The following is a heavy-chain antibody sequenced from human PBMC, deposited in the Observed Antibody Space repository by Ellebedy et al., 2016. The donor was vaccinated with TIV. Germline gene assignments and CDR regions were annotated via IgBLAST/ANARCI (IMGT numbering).Heavy chain of an antibody. J-gene: IGHJ2*01. Sequence: SETLSLTCAVSGGSISSRNWWSWVRQSPGKGLEWIAKIYHSGSINYNPSLTSRVTISVDKSKNQFSLRLSSVTAADTAMYYCARVVSQEWLVEWYFDLWGRGTLVTVSS. CDR1: GGSISSRNW. V-gene: IGHV4-4*02. D-gene: IGHD6-19*01. CDR3: ARVVSQEWLVEWYFDL. CDR2: IYHSGSI.